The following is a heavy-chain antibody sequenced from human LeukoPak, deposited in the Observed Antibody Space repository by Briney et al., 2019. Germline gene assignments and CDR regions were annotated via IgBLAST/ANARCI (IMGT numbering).Heavy chain of an antibody. CDR3: ARTAGGVSQGYFDY. V-gene: IGHV3-30*03. D-gene: IGHD1-14*01. CDR2: ISYDGSNK. Sequence: GGSLRLSCAASGFTFSSYGMHWVRQAPGKGLEWVAVISYDGSNKYYADSVKGRFTISRDNSKNTLYLQMNSLRAEDTAVYYCARTAGGVSQGYFDYWGQGTLVTVSS. J-gene: IGHJ4*02. CDR1: GFTFSSYG.